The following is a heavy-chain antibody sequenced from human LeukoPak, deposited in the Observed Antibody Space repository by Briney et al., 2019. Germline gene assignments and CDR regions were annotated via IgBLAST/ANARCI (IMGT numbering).Heavy chain of an antibody. Sequence: SHTLSLTCAISGDSVSSNSAAWNWIRQSPSRGLEWLGRTYYRSKWYYDYSVSVKSRITINPDTSKNQFSLQLNSVTPEDTAVYYCARFYYDTSGHGAFDIWGQGTMVTVSS. V-gene: IGHV6-1*01. D-gene: IGHD3-22*01. J-gene: IGHJ3*02. CDR2: TYYRSKWYY. CDR3: ARFYYDTSGHGAFDI. CDR1: GDSVSSNSAA.